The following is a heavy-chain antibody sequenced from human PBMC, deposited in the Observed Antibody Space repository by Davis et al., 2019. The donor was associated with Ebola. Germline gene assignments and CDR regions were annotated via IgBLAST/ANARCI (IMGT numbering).Heavy chain of an antibody. V-gene: IGHV4-59*08. Sequence: PGGSLRLSCTVSGGSISSYYWSWIRQPPGKGLEWIGYIYYSGSTNYNPSLKSRVTISVDTSKNQFSLKLSSVTAADTAVYYCARGLGGKYYYYYYMDVWGKGTTVTVSS. D-gene: IGHD3/OR15-3a*01. CDR1: GGSISSYY. CDR2: IYYSGST. J-gene: IGHJ6*03. CDR3: ARGLGGKYYYYYYMDV.